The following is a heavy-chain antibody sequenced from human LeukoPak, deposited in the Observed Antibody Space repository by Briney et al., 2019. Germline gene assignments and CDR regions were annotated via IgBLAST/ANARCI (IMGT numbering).Heavy chain of an antibody. CDR1: GGSISSYY. J-gene: IGHJ4*02. Sequence: SETLSLTCTVSGGSISSYYWSWIRQPPGKGLEWIGYIYYSGSTNYNPSLKSRVTISVDTSKNHFSPKLSSVTAADTAVYYCARHRSPDYYDSRGYFSGDYYFDYWGQGTLVTVSS. CDR2: IYYSGST. V-gene: IGHV4-59*08. CDR3: ARHRSPDYYDSRGYFSGDYYFDY. D-gene: IGHD3-22*01.